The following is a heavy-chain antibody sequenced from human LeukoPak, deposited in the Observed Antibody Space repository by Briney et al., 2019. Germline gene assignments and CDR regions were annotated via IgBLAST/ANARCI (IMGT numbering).Heavy chain of an antibody. D-gene: IGHD1-26*01. CDR1: GYTFTSYG. Sequence: GASVKVSCTASGYTFTSYGISWVRQAPGQGLEWMGWISAYNGNTNYAQKLQGRVTMTTDTSTSTAYMELRSLRSDDTAVYYCARVTPSGSYSEFFDYWGQGTLVTVSS. CDR2: ISAYNGNT. CDR3: ARVTPSGSYSEFFDY. J-gene: IGHJ4*02. V-gene: IGHV1-18*01.